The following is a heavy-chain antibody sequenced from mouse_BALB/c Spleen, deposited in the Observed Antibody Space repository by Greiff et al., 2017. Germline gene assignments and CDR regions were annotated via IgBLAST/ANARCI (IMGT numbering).Heavy chain of an antibody. CDR2: ISYSGST. V-gene: IGHV3-2*02. Sequence: EVQRVESGPGLVKPSQSLSLTCTVTGYSITSDYAWNWIRQFPGNKLEWMGYISYSGSTSYNPSLKSRISITRDTSKNQFFLQLNSVTTEDTATYYCARGDGSPYWYFDVWGAGTTVTVSS. D-gene: IGHD1-1*01. J-gene: IGHJ1*01. CDR3: ARGDGSPYWYFDV. CDR1: GYSITSDYA.